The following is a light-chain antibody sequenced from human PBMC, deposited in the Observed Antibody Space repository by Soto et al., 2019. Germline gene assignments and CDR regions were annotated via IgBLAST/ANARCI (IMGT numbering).Light chain of an antibody. CDR3: CSYAGSYTFV. Sequence: QSVLTQPASVSGSPGQSITFSCTGTSSDIGVYNYVSWYQQHPGKAPKLMIYEVNNRPSGVPDRFSGSKSANTASLTISGLQAEDEADYYCCSYAGSYTFVFGTGTKVTVL. CDR2: EVN. CDR1: SSDIGVYNY. V-gene: IGLV2-11*01. J-gene: IGLJ1*01.